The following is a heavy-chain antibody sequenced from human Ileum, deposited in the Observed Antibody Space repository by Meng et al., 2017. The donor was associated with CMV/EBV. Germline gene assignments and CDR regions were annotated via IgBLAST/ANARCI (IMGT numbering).Heavy chain of an antibody. V-gene: IGHV3-66*02. CDR3: ARDQLVALDS. CDR2: LYPGGSI. D-gene: IGHD2-8*02. J-gene: IGHJ4*02. Sequence: LSLTCAASGFAVSSTYMTWIRQAPGKGLEWVSVLYPGGSIYYADSVQGRVTISRDTSTNTLFLHMNSLRVDDTALYYCARDQLVALDSWGQGTLVTVSS. CDR1: GFAVSSTY.